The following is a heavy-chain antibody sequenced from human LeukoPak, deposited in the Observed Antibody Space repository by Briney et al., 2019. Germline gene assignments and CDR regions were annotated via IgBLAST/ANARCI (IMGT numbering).Heavy chain of an antibody. D-gene: IGHD6-25*01. V-gene: IGHV3-30*04. J-gene: IGHJ4*02. Sequence: GGSLRLSCAASGFTFSSYAMHWVRQAPGKGLEWVAVISYDGSNEYYADSVKGRFTISRDNAKNSLYLQMNSLRAEDTAIYYCARGSSAAAESYFDSWGQGTLVTVSS. CDR2: ISYDGSNE. CDR1: GFTFSSYA. CDR3: ARGSSAAAESYFDS.